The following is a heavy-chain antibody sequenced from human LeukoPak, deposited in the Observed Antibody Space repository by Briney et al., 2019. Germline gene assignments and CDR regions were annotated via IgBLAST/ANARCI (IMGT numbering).Heavy chain of an antibody. CDR1: GFIFSSYA. J-gene: IGHJ4*02. V-gene: IGHV3-30*04. Sequence: GRSLRLSCAASGFIFSSYAIHWVRQAPGKGLEWVAVISYDGSNKYYADSVKGRFTISRDNSKNTLYLQMNSLRAEDTAVYYCASQRLPGDYWGQGTLVTVSS. CDR2: ISYDGSNK. D-gene: IGHD4-11*01. CDR3: ASQRLPGDY.